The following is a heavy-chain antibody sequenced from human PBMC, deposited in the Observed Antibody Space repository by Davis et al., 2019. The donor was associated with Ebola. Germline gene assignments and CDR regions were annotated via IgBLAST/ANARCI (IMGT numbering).Heavy chain of an antibody. D-gene: IGHD3-3*01. Sequence: ASVKVSCKASGYTFTGYYMHWVRQAPGQGLEWMGWINPNSGGTNYAQKFQGWVTMTRDTSISTAYMELSRLRSDDTASYYCARGNYDFWSGISWDYYYGMDVWGQGTTVTVSS. CDR1: GYTFTGYY. CDR2: INPNSGGT. J-gene: IGHJ6*02. V-gene: IGHV1-2*04. CDR3: ARGNYDFWSGISWDYYYGMDV.